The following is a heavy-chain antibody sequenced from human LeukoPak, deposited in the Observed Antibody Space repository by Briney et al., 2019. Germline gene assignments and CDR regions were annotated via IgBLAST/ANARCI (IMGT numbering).Heavy chain of an antibody. Sequence: GGSLRLSCAASGFTFSSYGMHWVRQAPGKGLEWVAVIWYDGSNKYYADSVKGRFTISRDNSKNTLYLQMNSLRAEDTAVYYCARDGRAVMGSYELWLVYYYYYGMDVWGQGTTVTVSS. D-gene: IGHD5-18*01. CDR1: GFTFSSYG. CDR3: ARDGRAVMGSYELWLVYYYYYGMDV. V-gene: IGHV3-33*01. J-gene: IGHJ6*02. CDR2: IWYDGSNK.